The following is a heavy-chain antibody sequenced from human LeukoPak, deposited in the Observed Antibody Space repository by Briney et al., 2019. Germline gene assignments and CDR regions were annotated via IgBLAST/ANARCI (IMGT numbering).Heavy chain of an antibody. D-gene: IGHD5-18*01. J-gene: IGHJ4*02. CDR2: IYYSGSA. V-gene: IGHV4-39*01. CDR1: GGSISSSTYY. Sequence: PSETLSLTCTVSGGSISSSTYYWGWIRQPPGKGLEWIGCIYYSGSAYYNSSFKSRATISVDTSKNQFSLNLNSVTAADTAIYYCARHTQYTFGWIDSWGQGTLVTVSS. CDR3: ARHTQYTFGWIDS.